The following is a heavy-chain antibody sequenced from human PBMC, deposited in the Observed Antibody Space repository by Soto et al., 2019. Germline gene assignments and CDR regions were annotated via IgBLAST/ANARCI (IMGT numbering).Heavy chain of an antibody. J-gene: IGHJ4*02. CDR2: ISSTTNYI. CDR1: GFTSTRYS. CDR3: ARESEDLTSNFDY. Sequence: GGSLRLSCAASGFTSTRYSMNWVRQAPGKGLEWVSSISSTTNYIYYADSMKGRFTVSRDNAKNSVYLEMNSLSAEDTAVYYCARESEDLTSNFDYWGQGTLVTVSS. V-gene: IGHV3-21*01.